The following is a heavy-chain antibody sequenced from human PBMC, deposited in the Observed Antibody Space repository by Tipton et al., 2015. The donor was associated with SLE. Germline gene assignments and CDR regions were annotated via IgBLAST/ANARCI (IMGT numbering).Heavy chain of an antibody. CDR3: ARHNRLWFTD. J-gene: IGHJ4*02. V-gene: IGHV4-61*02. CDR1: GGSISSGSYY. CDR2: IYTSGST. D-gene: IGHD3-10*01. Sequence: TLSLTCTVSGGSISSGSYYWSWIRQPAGKGLEWIGRIYTSGSTNYNPSLKSRVTISVDTSKNQFSLKLSSVTAADTAVYYRARHNRLWFTDWGQGTLVTVSS.